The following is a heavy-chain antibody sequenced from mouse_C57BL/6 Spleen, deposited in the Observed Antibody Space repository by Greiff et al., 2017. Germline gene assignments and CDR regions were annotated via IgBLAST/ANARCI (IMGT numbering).Heavy chain of an antibody. Sequence: EVKLMESGGGLVKPGGSLKLSCAASGFTFSDYGMHWVRQAPEKGLEWVAYISSGSSTIYYADTVKGRFTISRDNAKNTLFLQMTNLRSEDTARYYWSRDHYYEFAYWGQGTLVTVSA. V-gene: IGHV5-17*01. CDR3: SRDHYYEFAY. CDR2: ISSGSSTI. J-gene: IGHJ3*01. CDR1: GFTFSDYG. D-gene: IGHD1-2*01.